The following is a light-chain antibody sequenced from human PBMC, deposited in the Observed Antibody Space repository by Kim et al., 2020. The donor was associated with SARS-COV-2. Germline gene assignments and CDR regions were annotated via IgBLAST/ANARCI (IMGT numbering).Light chain of an antibody. V-gene: IGLV2-11*01. CDR2: DDT. CDR1: NNDVRTYTY. CDR3: CSFAGIWL. Sequence: QSALTRPRSVSGSPGQSVVISCTGTNNDVRTYTYVSWYQQHPGKAPKLVIYDDTLRPSGVPIRFSGSKSGNTASLIISGLLAEDEADYYCCSFAGIWLFGGGTQLTVL. J-gene: IGLJ3*02.